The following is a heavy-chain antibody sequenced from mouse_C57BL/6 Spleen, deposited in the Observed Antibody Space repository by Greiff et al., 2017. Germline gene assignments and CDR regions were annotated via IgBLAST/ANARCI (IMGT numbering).Heavy chain of an antibody. V-gene: IGHV5-9*01. D-gene: IGHD2-4*01. CDR2: ISGGGGNT. CDR1: GFTFSSYT. CDR3: ARHPIYYDYDQFAY. Sequence: EVKLMESGGGLVKPGGSLKLSCSASGFTFSSYTMSWVRQTPEKMLEWVATISGGGGNTYYPDSVKGRFTISRDNAKNTLYLQMSSLMSEDTALYYCARHPIYYDYDQFAYWGQGTLVTVSA. J-gene: IGHJ3*01.